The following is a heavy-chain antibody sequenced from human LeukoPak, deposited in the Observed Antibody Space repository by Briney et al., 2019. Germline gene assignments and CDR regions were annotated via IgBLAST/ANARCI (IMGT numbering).Heavy chain of an antibody. D-gene: IGHD2/OR15-2a*01. Sequence: SETLSLTCTVSGGSISSSSYYWGWIRQPPGKGLEWIGSIYYSGSTYYNPSLKSRVTISVDTSKNQFSLKLSSVTAADTAVYYCARGNSTYYYYYMDVWGKGTTVNVSS. V-gene: IGHV4-39*07. J-gene: IGHJ6*03. CDR1: GGSISSSSYY. CDR3: ARGNSTYYYYYMDV. CDR2: IYYSGST.